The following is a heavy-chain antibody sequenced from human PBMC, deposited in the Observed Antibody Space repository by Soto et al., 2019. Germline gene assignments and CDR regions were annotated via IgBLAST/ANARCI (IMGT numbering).Heavy chain of an antibody. CDR2: ISGSGGST. J-gene: IGHJ3*02. D-gene: IGHD3-10*01. CDR3: ANFYRGGPLHDAFHI. V-gene: IGHV3-23*01. Sequence: PGGSLRLSCAASEFTFTSYAMGWVRQAPGKGLEWVSTISGSGGSTYYSDSLKGRFTISRDNSNNTLYLQMNSLRAEDTAVYYCANFYRGGPLHDAFHIWDVAIMVT. CDR1: EFTFTSYA.